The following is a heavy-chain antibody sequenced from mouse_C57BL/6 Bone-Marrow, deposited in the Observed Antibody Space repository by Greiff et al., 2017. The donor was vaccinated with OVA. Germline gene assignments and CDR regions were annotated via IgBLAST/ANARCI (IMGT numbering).Heavy chain of an antibody. J-gene: IGHJ1*03. CDR1: GYTFTDYY. Sequence: EVQLQQSGPELVKPGASVKISCKASGYTFTDYYMNWVKQSHGKSLEWIGDINPNNGGTSYNQKFKGKATLTVEKSSSTAYMELRSLTSEDSAVYYCARRDYYGSSLLWYFDVWGTGTTVTVSS. CDR3: ARRDYYGSSLLWYFDV. CDR2: INPNNGGT. V-gene: IGHV1-26*01. D-gene: IGHD1-1*01.